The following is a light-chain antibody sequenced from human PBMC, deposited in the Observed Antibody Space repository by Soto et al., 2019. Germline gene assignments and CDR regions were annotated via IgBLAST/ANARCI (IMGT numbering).Light chain of an antibody. J-gene: IGLJ1*01. V-gene: IGLV1-40*01. CDR1: TSNIRAGYD. CDR3: QSYDSSLSGLV. Sequence: QFVLTQPPSVSGAPGQRVTISCTGITSNIRAGYDVNWYQQLPGTAPKLLIYGNSNRPSGVPDRFSGSKSGTSASLAITGLQAEDEAVYYCQSYDSSLSGLVFGTGTKVTVL. CDR2: GNS.